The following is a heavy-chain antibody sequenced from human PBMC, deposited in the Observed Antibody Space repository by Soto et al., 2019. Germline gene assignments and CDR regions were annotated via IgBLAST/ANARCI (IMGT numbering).Heavy chain of an antibody. CDR2: INVGNGNT. J-gene: IGHJ5*02. CDR3: AREKWGSGSRWLDP. V-gene: IGHV1-3*01. CDR1: GYTYISYS. Sequence: SVKVSCKASGYTYISYSMHWVRQAPGQRLEWMGWINVGNGNTKYSQNFQGRVTINQDTSASTAYMELSSLTSEDTAVYYCAREKWGSGSRWLDPWGQGTLVTVSS. D-gene: IGHD6-19*01.